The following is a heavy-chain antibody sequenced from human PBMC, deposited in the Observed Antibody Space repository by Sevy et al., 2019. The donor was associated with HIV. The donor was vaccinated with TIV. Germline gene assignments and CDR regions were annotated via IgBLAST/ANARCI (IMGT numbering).Heavy chain of an antibody. V-gene: IGHV4-59*02. CDR2: IHHSGSP. CDR1: GGSVSGYF. CDR3: TRVDSSGHSDY. Sequence: SETLSLTCTVSGGSVSGYFWNWIRQPPGKGLEWIGNIHHSGSPMFNPSLKSPLTISVDTSKNQFSLLLTSATAADTAVYYCTRVDSSGHSDYWGQGTPVTVSS. D-gene: IGHD3-22*01. J-gene: IGHJ4*02.